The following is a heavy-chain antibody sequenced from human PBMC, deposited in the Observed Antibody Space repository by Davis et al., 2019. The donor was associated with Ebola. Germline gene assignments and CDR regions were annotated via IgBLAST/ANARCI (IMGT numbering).Heavy chain of an antibody. CDR3: ARDREDIVATRYYYYGMDV. CDR1: GYTFTSYY. D-gene: IGHD5-12*01. CDR2: INPSGGST. J-gene: IGHJ6*02. V-gene: IGHV1-46*01. Sequence: ASVKVSYKASGYTFTSYYMHWVRQAPGQGLEWMGIINPSGGSTSYAQKFQGRVTMTRDTSTSTVYMELSSLRSEDTAVYYCARDREDIVATRYYYYGMDVWGQGTTVTVSS.